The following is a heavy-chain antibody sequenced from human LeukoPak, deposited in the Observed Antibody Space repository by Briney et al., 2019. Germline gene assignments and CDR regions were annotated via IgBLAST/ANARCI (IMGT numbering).Heavy chain of an antibody. D-gene: IGHD4-11*01. V-gene: IGHV3-21*04. CDR2: ISSSSSYI. CDR3: AKAPYSNYEENWFDP. Sequence: GGSLRLSCAASGFTFSSYSMNWVRQAPGKGLEWVSSISSSSSYIYYADSVKGRFTISRDNAKNSLYLQMNSLRAEDTAVYYCAKAPYSNYEENWFDPWGQGTLVTVSS. CDR1: GFTFSSYS. J-gene: IGHJ5*02.